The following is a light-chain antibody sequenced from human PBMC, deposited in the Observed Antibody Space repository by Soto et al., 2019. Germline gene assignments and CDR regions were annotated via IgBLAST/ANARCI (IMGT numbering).Light chain of an antibody. V-gene: IGKV3-15*01. CDR2: DTS. CDR1: QSVGSG. CDR3: QPYNNWPLT. Sequence: IVMTQSPATLSVSPGERATLSCRASQSVGSGLSWYQQKPGQAPRLLIYDTSTRATGVPTRFSGSRSGAEFTLTINSLQSEDFAVYYCQPYNNWPLTFGGGTKVDIK. J-gene: IGKJ4*01.